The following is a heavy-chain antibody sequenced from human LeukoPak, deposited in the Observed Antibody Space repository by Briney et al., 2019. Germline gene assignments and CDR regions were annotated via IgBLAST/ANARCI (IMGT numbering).Heavy chain of an antibody. Sequence: GGSLRLSCAASGFTFDDYAIHWVRQGPGKGLEWVSGISWNSGTIGYADSVKGRFTISRDNAKNSLYLQMNSLRAEDTAVYYCARGTYPWGQGTLVTVSS. CDR2: ISWNSGTI. V-gene: IGHV3-9*01. CDR1: GFTFDDYA. CDR3: ARGTYP. J-gene: IGHJ5*02.